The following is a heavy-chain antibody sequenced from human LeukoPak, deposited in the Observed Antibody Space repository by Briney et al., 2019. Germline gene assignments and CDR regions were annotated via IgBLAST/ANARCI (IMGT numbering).Heavy chain of an antibody. CDR3: ARLTTVTSGAAFDI. J-gene: IGHJ3*02. CDR2: INHSGST. Sequence: PSETLSLTCAVYGGSFSGYYWSWIRQPPGKGLEWIGEINHSGSTNYNPSLKSRVTISVDTSKNQFSLKLSSVTAADTAVYYCARLTTVTSGAAFDIWGQGTMVTVSS. CDR1: GGSFSGYY. V-gene: IGHV4-34*01. D-gene: IGHD4-17*01.